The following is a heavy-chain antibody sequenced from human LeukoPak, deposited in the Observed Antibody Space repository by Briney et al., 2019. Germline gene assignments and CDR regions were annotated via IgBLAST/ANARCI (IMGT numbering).Heavy chain of an antibody. J-gene: IGHJ5*02. Sequence: GGSLRLSCAASGFTFSSYAMSWVRQAPGKGLEWVSAISGSGGSTYYADSVKGRFAISRDNSKNTLYLQMNSLRAEDTAVYYCAKGPLQYSRKLHNWFDPWGQGTLVTVSS. CDR3: AKGPLQYSRKLHNWFDP. D-gene: IGHD6-6*01. CDR2: ISGSGGST. CDR1: GFTFSSYA. V-gene: IGHV3-23*01.